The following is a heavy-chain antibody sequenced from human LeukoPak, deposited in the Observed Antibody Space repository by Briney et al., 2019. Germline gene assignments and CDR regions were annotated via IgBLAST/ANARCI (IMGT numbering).Heavy chain of an antibody. CDR3: ATRSDP. J-gene: IGHJ5*02. Sequence: GASVKVSCKASGYSFTDYYIHWVQQAPGKGLEWMGRVVPKDGEANYAERFQGRLTITADTSTDTAYMELRSLRSEDTAVYYCATRSDPWGQGTLVIVSS. V-gene: IGHV1-69-2*01. CDR2: VVPKDGEA. CDR1: GYSFTDYY.